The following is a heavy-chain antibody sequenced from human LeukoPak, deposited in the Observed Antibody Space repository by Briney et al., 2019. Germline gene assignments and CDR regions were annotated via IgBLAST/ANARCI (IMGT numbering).Heavy chain of an antibody. D-gene: IGHD3-22*01. CDR2: ISYDGSNK. J-gene: IGHJ4*02. CDR3: AKDPHYYDSRPEGVDY. V-gene: IGHV3-30*18. Sequence: QPGRSLRLSCAASGFTFSSYGMHWVRQAPGKGLEWVAVISYDGSNKYYADSVKGRFTISRDNSKNTLYLQMNSLRAEDTAVYYCAKDPHYYDSRPEGVDYWGQGTLVTVSP. CDR1: GFTFSSYG.